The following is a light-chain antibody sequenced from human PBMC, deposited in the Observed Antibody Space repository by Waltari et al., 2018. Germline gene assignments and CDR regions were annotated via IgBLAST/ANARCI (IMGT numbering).Light chain of an antibody. Sequence: EIVLTQSPATLSLSPGERATPSCRASQSVSSYLAWYQQKPGQAPRPVIYDASNRATGIPARFSGSGSGTDFTLTISSLEPEDFAVYYCQQRRNWPLTFGGGTKVEIK. V-gene: IGKV3-11*01. CDR3: QQRRNWPLT. CDR1: QSVSSY. J-gene: IGKJ4*01. CDR2: DAS.